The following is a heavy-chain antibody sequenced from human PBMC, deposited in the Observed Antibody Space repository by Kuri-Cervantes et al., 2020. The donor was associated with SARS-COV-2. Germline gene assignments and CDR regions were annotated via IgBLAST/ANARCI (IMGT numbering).Heavy chain of an antibody. J-gene: IGHJ6*02. V-gene: IGHV7-4-1*02. CDR2: INTNTGNP. CDR1: GYTFTSYA. D-gene: IGHD3-10*01. Sequence: ASVKVSCKASGYTFTSYAMNWVRQAPGQGLEWMGWINTNTGNPTYAQGFTGRFVFSLDTSVSTAYLQISSLKAEDAAVYYCASPNYYGSGKYYPGFYYYNKDVWGQGTTVTVSS. CDR3: ASPNYYGSGKYYPGFYYYNKDV.